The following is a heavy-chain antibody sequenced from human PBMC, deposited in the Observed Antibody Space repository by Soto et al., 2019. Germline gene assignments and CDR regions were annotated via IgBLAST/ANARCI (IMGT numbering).Heavy chain of an antibody. J-gene: IGHJ4*02. CDR2: VSDKANGYTT. D-gene: IGHD1-1*01. V-gene: IGHV3-72*01. Sequence: EVQLVESGGGLVEPGGSLRLSCAASGFIFSDHDIDWVRQAPGKGLEWIGRVSDKANGYTTEYAASVSGRFTVSRDDSKNSLDLQMNSLQIEDTAMYYCVRNLASGGTSSIQYWCQRTLVTVSS. CDR3: VRNLASGGTSSIQY. CDR1: GFIFSDHD.